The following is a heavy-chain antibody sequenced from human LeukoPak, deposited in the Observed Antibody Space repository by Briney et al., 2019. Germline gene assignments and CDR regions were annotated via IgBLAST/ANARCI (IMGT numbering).Heavy chain of an antibody. CDR3: ARVPIDCYDSSGYSHHFDY. V-gene: IGHV3-7*01. Sequence: GGSLRLSCAASGFTFSSYWMSWVRQAPGKGLEWVANIKQDGSEKYYVDSVKGRFTISRDNAKNSLYLQMNSLRAEDTAVYYCARVPIDCYDSSGYSHHFDYWGQGTLVTVSS. CDR1: GFTFSSYW. D-gene: IGHD3-22*01. J-gene: IGHJ4*02. CDR2: IKQDGSEK.